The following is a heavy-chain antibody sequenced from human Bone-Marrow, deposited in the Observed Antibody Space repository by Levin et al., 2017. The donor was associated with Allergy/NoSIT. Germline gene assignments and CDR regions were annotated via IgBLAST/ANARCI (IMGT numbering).Heavy chain of an antibody. V-gene: IGHV3-30*18. D-gene: IGHD2-2*01. CDR2: ISYDGTNK. CDR3: AKDQRGGYCSSSSCYLAMDV. J-gene: IGHJ6*02. Sequence: GESLKISCAASGFTLSSYGMHWVRQAPGKGLEWVAVISYDGTNKYYADSVKGRFIISRDNSKNTLYLQMNSLRPEDTAVYYCAKDQRGGYCSSSSCYLAMDVWGQGITVTVSS. CDR1: GFTLSSYG.